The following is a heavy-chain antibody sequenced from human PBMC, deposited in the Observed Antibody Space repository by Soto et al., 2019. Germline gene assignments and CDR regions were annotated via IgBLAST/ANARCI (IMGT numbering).Heavy chain of an antibody. D-gene: IGHD4-17*01. CDR1: GFTFSSYA. CDR3: AKDLPGDYGYYYYYYMDV. J-gene: IGHJ6*03. Sequence: HPGGSLRLSCAASGFTFSSYAMSWVRQAPGKGLEWVSAISGSGGSTYYADSVKGRFTISRDNSKNTLYLQMNSLRAEDTAVYYCAKDLPGDYGYYYYYYMDVWGKGTTVTVSS. CDR2: ISGSGGST. V-gene: IGHV3-23*01.